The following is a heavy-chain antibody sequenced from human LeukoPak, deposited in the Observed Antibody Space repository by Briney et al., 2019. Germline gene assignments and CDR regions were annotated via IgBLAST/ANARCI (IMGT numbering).Heavy chain of an antibody. J-gene: IGHJ4*02. CDR1: GFTFSSYN. D-gene: IGHD1-26*01. V-gene: IGHV3-48*04. Sequence: PGGSLRLSCAASGFTFSSYNVNWVRQAPGKGPEWVSYISSSSSTKHYADSVKGRFTISRDNAKNSLYLQMNSLRAEDTAVYYCAYFPHLISPSGSHIDYWGQGTLVTVSS. CDR3: AYFPHLISPSGSHIDY. CDR2: ISSSSSTK.